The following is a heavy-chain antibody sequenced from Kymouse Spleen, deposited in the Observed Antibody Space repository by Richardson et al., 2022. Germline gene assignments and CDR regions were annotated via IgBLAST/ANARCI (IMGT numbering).Heavy chain of an antibody. D-gene: IGHD6-6*01. Sequence: EVQLVESGGGLVQPGGSLRLSCAASGFTFSDHYMDWVRQAPGKGLEWVGRTRNKANSYTTEYAASVKGRFTISRDDSKNSLYLQMNSLKTEDTAVYYCAVEYSSSYYGMDVWGQGTTVTVSS. CDR2: TRNKANSYTT. CDR3: AVEYSSSYYGMDV. J-gene: IGHJ6*02. CDR1: GFTFSDHY. V-gene: IGHV3-72*01.